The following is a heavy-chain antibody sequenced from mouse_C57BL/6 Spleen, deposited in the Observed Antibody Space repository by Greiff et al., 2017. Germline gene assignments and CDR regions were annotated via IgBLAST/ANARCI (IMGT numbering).Heavy chain of an antibody. CDR2: ISDGGSYT. CDR3: ARGYDYDEDAMDY. V-gene: IGHV5-4*01. CDR1: GFTFSSYA. Sequence: EVQGVESGGGLVKPGGSLKLSCAASGFTFSSYAMSWVRQTPEKRLEWVATISDGGSYTYYPDNVKGRFTISRDNAKNNLYLQMSHLKSEDTAMYYCARGYDYDEDAMDYWGQGTSVTVSS. D-gene: IGHD2-4*01. J-gene: IGHJ4*01.